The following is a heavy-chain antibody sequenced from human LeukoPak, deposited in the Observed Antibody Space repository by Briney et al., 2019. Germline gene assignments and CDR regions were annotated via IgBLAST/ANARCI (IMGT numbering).Heavy chain of an antibody. D-gene: IGHD3-16*02. V-gene: IGHV4-4*09. CDR1: GGSISSYY. CDR3: ARSYTWSYYYYCMDV. J-gene: IGHJ6*03. CDR2: IYTSGST. Sequence: PSETLSLTCTVSGGSISSYYWSWIRQPPGKGLEWIGYIYTSGSTNYNPSLKSRVTISVDTSKNQFSLKLSSVTAADTAVYYCARSYTWSYYYYCMDVWGKGTTVTVSS.